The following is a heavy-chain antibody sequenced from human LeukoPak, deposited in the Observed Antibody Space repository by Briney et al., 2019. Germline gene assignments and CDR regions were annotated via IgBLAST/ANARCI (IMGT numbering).Heavy chain of an antibody. CDR3: TSLGGVVVITGDYGMDV. D-gene: IGHD3-22*01. Sequence: GGSLRLSCAVSGFTFSDHYMDWVRQAPGEGLEWVGRCRNWADSYISRYAASVQGRFTISRDDSKNSLYLQLNSLKIEDTAVYYCTSLGGVVVITGDYGMDVWGQGTTVTVSS. V-gene: IGHV3-72*01. CDR2: CRNWADSYIS. CDR1: GFTFSDHY. J-gene: IGHJ6*02.